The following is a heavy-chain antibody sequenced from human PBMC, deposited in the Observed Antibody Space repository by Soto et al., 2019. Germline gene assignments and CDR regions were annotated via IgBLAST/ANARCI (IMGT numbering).Heavy chain of an antibody. J-gene: IGHJ6*02. CDR1: GFTFSRFG. CDR2: ISYDGSNR. Sequence: GGSLRLSCAASGFTFSRFGMHWVRQAPGKGLEWVAVISYDGSNRFYADSVKGRFTISRDNSKNTLYLQMNSLRPEDTAMYYCARQPIEYSSSYYYYGMDVWGQGTTVTAP. V-gene: IGHV3-30*03. D-gene: IGHD6-6*01. CDR3: ARQPIEYSSSYYYYGMDV.